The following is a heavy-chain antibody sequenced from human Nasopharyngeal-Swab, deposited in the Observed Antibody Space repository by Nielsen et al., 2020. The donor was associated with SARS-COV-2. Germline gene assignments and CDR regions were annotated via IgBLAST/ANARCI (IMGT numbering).Heavy chain of an antibody. Sequence: GESLKISCAASGFTFSSYAMHWVRQAPGKGLEWVAVISYDGGNKYYADSVKGRFTISRDNSKNTLYLQMNSLRAEDTAVYYCARVNRGTDIQLWSRIYYYYMDVWGKGTTVTVSS. CDR1: GFTFSSYA. V-gene: IGHV3-30*04. J-gene: IGHJ6*03. CDR2: ISYDGGNK. D-gene: IGHD5-18*01. CDR3: ARVNRGTDIQLWSRIYYYYMDV.